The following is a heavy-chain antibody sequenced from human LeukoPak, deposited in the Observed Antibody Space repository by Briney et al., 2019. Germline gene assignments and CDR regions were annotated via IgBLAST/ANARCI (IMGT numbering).Heavy chain of an antibody. CDR1: GYTFTTYA. V-gene: IGHV1-2*06. CDR3: ARSLYGDYFFDY. CDR2: FNPNTGGT. Sequence: GASVTVSCKASGYTFTTYALNWVRQAPGQGLEWMGRFNPNTGGTSYAQKFQDRVTMTRDTSISTAYMEVSRLRSDDTAVYYCARSLYGDYFFDYWGQGTLVTVSS. J-gene: IGHJ4*02. D-gene: IGHD4-17*01.